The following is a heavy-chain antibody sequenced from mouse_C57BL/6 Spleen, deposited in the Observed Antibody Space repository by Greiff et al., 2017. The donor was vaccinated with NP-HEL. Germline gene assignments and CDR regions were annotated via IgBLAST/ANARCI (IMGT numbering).Heavy chain of an antibody. V-gene: IGHV1-59*01. Sequence: QVQLQQPGAELVRPGTSVKLSCKASGYTFTSYWMHWVKQRPGQGLEWIGVIDPSDSYTNYNQKFKGKATLTVDTSSSTAYMQLSSLTSEDSAVYYCATAQATDYFDYWGQGTTLTVSS. J-gene: IGHJ2*01. CDR2: IDPSDSYT. D-gene: IGHD3-2*02. CDR1: GYTFTSYW. CDR3: ATAQATDYFDY.